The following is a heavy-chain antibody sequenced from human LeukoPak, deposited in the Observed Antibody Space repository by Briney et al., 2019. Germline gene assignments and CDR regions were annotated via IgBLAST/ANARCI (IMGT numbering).Heavy chain of an antibody. CDR1: GFTFSRHW. CDR2: VNRDGSTT. V-gene: IGHV3-74*01. CDR3: GRDVGYGMDV. D-gene: IGHD1-26*01. Sequence: SGGSLRLSCAASGFTFSRHWMHWVRQAPGKGLVWVSHVNRDGSTTTYADSVKGRFTISRDNAQNTLYLQMNSLRAEDTAVYYCGRDVGYGMDVWGQGTTVTVSS. J-gene: IGHJ6*02.